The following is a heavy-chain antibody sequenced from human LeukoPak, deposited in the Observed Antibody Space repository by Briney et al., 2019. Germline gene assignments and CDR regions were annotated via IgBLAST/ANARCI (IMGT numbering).Heavy chain of an antibody. CDR3: ARGTASYYFDY. V-gene: IGHV1-46*01. CDR1: GYTFTYYY. J-gene: IGHJ4*02. Sequence: ASVKVSCKASGYTFTYYYMHWVRQAPGQGLEWMGIINPSGGDTSYAQKFQGRVTMTRDTSTSTVYMELSSLRSEDTAVYYCARGTASYYFDYWGRGTLVTVSS. CDR2: INPSGGDT. D-gene: IGHD5-18*01.